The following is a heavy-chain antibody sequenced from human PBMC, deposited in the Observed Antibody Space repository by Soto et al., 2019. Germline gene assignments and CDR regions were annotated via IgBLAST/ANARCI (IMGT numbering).Heavy chain of an antibody. CDR2: ISYDGSNK. CDR3: ARLPAAIEDYPSYYYYGMDV. V-gene: IGHV3-30-3*01. D-gene: IGHD2-2*01. Sequence: SLRLSCAASGFTFSSYAMHWVRQAPGKGLEWVAVISYDGSNKYYADSVKGRFTISRDNSKNTLYLQMNSLRAEDTAVYYCARLPAAIEDYPSYYYYGMDVWGQGTTVTVSS. J-gene: IGHJ6*02. CDR1: GFTFSSYA.